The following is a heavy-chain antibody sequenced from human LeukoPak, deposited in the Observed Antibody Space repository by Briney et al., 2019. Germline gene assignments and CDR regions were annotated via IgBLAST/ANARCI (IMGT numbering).Heavy chain of an antibody. D-gene: IGHD6-19*01. J-gene: IGHJ4*02. CDR2: IYYSGST. CDR1: GGSISSYY. V-gene: IGHV4-59*08. Sequence: PSETLSLTCTVSGGSISSYYWSWIRQPPGKGLEWIGYIYYSGSTNYNPSLKSRVTISVDTSKNQFSLKLSSVTAADTAVYYCARHGGIAVAEFDYWGQGTLVTVSS. CDR3: ARHGGIAVAEFDY.